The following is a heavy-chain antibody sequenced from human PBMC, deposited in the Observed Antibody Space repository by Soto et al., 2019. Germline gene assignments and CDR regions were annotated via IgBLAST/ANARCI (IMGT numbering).Heavy chain of an antibody. CDR3: AKGRTRPLELGSFGDNAFDV. D-gene: IGHD3-10*01. J-gene: IGHJ3*01. V-gene: IGHV3-9*01. Sequence: EVQLVESGGGLVQPGRSLRLSCAASEFTFDNYAMHSVRQAPGKGLEWVSGISWNSGTLVYADSVKGRFTISRDNAKNSLFLQMNSLRPEDTALYFCAKGRTRPLELGSFGDNAFDVWGQGTMVTVSS. CDR2: ISWNSGTL. CDR1: EFTFDNYA.